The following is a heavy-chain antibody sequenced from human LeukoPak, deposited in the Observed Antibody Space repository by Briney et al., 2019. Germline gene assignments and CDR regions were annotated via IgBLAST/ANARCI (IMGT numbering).Heavy chain of an antibody. Sequence: SETVSLTCTVSGGSISSSSYYWGWIRQPPGKGLEWIGSIYYSGSTYYNPSLKSRVTISVDTSKNQFSLKLSSVTAADTAVYYCARHSRSNWFDPWGQGTLVTVSS. CDR3: ARHSRSNWFDP. CDR1: GGSISSSSYY. V-gene: IGHV4-39*01. J-gene: IGHJ5*02. CDR2: IYYSGST.